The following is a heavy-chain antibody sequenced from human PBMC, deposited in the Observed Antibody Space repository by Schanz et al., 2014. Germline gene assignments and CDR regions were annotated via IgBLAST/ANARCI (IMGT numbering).Heavy chain of an antibody. Sequence: QVQLVQSGDEVKKPGASVKVSCKTSGYTFSDYGINWVRQAPGQGLEWMGWISAYNGNTNYAQKVQGRVTRTTDTSTGTAYMELRSLRSDDTAVYYCARDRRRYCSTASCLHDNWFDPWGQGTLVIVSS. CDR1: GYTFSDYG. CDR2: ISAYNGNT. CDR3: ARDRRRYCSTASCLHDNWFDP. V-gene: IGHV1-18*01. D-gene: IGHD2-2*01. J-gene: IGHJ5*02.